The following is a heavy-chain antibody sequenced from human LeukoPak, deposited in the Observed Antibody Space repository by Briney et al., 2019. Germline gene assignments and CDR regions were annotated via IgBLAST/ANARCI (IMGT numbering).Heavy chain of an antibody. CDR1: GFTFSSYA. CDR3: AKDGLEWELEWYFDY. V-gene: IGHV3-23*01. J-gene: IGHJ4*02. CDR2: ISGSGGST. Sequence: GGSLRLSCAASGFTFSSYAMSWVRQAPGKGLEWVSAISGSGGSTYYADSVKGRFTISRDNSKNTLYLQMNSLRAEDTAVYYCAKDGLEWELEWYFDYWGQGTLVTVSS. D-gene: IGHD1-26*01.